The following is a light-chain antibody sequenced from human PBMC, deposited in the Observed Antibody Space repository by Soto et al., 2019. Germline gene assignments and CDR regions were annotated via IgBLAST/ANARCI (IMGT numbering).Light chain of an antibody. J-gene: IGKJ4*01. V-gene: IGKV2-28*01. CDR2: LGS. Sequence: DIVLTQSPLSLPVTPGEPASISCRSSQSLLHRNGYNYLDWYLQKPGQSPQLLIYLGSNRASGVPDRFSGSGSGTDFTLKISRVAAEDVGIYYCMQALQTTISFGGGTKVEIK. CDR1: QSLLHRNGYNY. CDR3: MQALQTTIS.